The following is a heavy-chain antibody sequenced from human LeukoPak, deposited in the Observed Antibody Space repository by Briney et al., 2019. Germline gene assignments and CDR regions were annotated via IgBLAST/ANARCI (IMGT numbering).Heavy chain of an antibody. Sequence: GGSLRLSCAASGFTVSSNYMSWVRQAPGKGLEWVSVIYSGGNTYYADSVKGRFAISRDNAKNSLYLQMNSLRAEDTAVYYCAREAAGPYYYYYMDVWGKGTTVTISS. J-gene: IGHJ6*03. CDR1: GFTVSSNY. V-gene: IGHV3-66*01. CDR2: IYSGGNT. CDR3: AREAAGPYYYYYMDV. D-gene: IGHD6-13*01.